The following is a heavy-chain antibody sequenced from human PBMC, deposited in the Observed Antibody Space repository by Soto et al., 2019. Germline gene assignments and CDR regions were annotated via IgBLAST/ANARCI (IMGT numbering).Heavy chain of an antibody. J-gene: IGHJ4*02. CDR3: ARISGVTTIPRFDY. V-gene: IGHV2-26*01. D-gene: IGHD1-26*01. Sequence: QVTLKESGPVLVKPTETLTLTCTVSGFSLSNASMGVSWIRQPPGKALEWLAHIFSNDEKSYSTSLKSRLTIPKDKSKGQVVLTMTNLDPVDTATYYCARISGVTTIPRFDYWGQGTLVTVSS. CDR1: GFSLSNASMG. CDR2: IFSNDEK.